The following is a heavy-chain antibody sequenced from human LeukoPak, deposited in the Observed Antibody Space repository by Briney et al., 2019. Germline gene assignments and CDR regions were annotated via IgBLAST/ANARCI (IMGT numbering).Heavy chain of an antibody. J-gene: IGHJ4*02. CDR1: GFTFRSYG. CDR2: VRNDGSNE. CDR3: ASSLKGGGATTVY. Sequence: GGSLRLSCTASGFTFRSYGMHWVRQAPGKGLEWVAFVRNDGSNEYYTDSVKGRFTISRDNSKNTLALQMNSLRAEDTAVYYCASSLKGGGATTVYWGQGTLVTVSS. V-gene: IGHV3-30*02. D-gene: IGHD1-26*01.